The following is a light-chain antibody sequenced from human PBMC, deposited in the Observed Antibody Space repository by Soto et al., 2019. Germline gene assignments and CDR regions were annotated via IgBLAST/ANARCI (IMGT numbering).Light chain of an antibody. CDR1: SSDVGGYNY. J-gene: IGLJ3*02. CDR2: EVS. Sequence: QSALTQPASVSGSPGQSITISCTGTSSDVGGYNYVSWYQHHPGKVPKLMIYEVSNRPSGVSNRFSGSKSGDTASLTISGLQAEDEADYYCGTWDNSLRAGVFGGGTKLTVL. V-gene: IGLV2-14*01. CDR3: GTWDNSLRAGV.